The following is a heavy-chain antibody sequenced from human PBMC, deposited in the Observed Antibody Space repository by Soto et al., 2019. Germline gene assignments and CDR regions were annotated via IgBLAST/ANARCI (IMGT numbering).Heavy chain of an antibody. CDR1: GFTVSNNY. Sequence: EVQLVESGGGLIQPGGSLRLSCAASGFTVSNNYMSWVRQPPGKGLEWVSIIYSGGNTYYADAVKGRFTISRDNSKNTLYLKMNSLRAGDTGVNYCASPPGDPRGGGYYFEYWGQGTLVTVSS. J-gene: IGHJ4*02. D-gene: IGHD3-10*01. V-gene: IGHV3-53*01. CDR2: IYSGGNT. CDR3: ASPPGDPRGGGYYFEY.